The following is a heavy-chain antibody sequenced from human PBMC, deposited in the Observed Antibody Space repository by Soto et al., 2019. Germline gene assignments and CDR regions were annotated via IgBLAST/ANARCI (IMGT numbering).Heavy chain of an antibody. CDR3: ARESLVSRNWFDP. V-gene: IGHV4-30-2*01. CDR1: GGSISSGGYS. Sequence: SETLSLTCAVSGGSISSGGYSWSWIRQPPGKGLEWIGYIYHSGSTYYNPSLKSRVTISVDRSKNQFSLKLSSVTAADTAVYYCARESLVSRNWFDPWGQGTLVTVSS. CDR2: IYHSGST. J-gene: IGHJ5*02. D-gene: IGHD6-6*01.